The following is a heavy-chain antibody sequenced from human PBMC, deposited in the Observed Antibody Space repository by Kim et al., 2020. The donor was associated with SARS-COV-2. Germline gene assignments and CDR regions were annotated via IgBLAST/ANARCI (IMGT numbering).Heavy chain of an antibody. CDR1: GGSFSGYY. V-gene: IGHV4-34*01. D-gene: IGHD6-13*01. CDR3: ARGWQQRSMDV. Sequence: SETLSLTCAVYGGSFSGYYWSWICQPPGKGLEWIGEINHSGSTNYNPSLKSRVTISVDTSKNQFSLKLSSVTAADTAVYYCARGWQQRSMDVWGQGTTVTVSS. CDR2: INHSGST. J-gene: IGHJ6*02.